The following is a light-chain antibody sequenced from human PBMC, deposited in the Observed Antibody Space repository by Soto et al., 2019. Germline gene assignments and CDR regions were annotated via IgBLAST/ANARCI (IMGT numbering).Light chain of an antibody. CDR1: SSNIGAGYD. CDR2: GNN. CDR3: QSYDSSLSALYV. J-gene: IGLJ1*01. Sequence: QSVLAQPPSVSGAPGQTVTISCTGNSSNIGAGYDVHWYQHLPGTAPKLLIYGNNIRPSGVPDRFSGSKSGTSASLAITGLQAEDEADYYCQSYDSSLSALYVFGTGTKVTVL. V-gene: IGLV1-40*01.